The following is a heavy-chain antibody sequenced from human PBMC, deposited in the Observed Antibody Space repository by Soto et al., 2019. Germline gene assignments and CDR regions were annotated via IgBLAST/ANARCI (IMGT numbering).Heavy chain of an antibody. CDR3: ARDRAYSSGWYGSTHGDYFDY. Sequence: QVQLVQSGAEVKKPGASVKVSCKASGYTFTSYAMHWVRQAPGQRLEWMGWINAGNGNTKYSQKFQGRVTLTRDTSAGTAYMERGSLSSEDTAVYYWARDRAYSSGWYGSTHGDYFDYWGQGTLVTVSS. D-gene: IGHD6-19*01. CDR1: GYTFTSYA. V-gene: IGHV1-3*01. CDR2: INAGNGNT. J-gene: IGHJ4*02.